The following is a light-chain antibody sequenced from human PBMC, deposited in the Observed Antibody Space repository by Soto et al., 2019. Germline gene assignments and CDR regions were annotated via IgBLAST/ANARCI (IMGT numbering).Light chain of an antibody. CDR2: GAS. CDR1: QSLNSS. V-gene: IGKV3-15*01. Sequence: DTLMSHSPVISSLSPEERATVSCRASQSLNSSLAWYQQKPGQAPRLLIIGASERVTTIPARFSGSGSGTEFTLSISSLQSDDFAVYYCQQYNTWPWTFGQGTKVDIK. CDR3: QQYNTWPWT. J-gene: IGKJ1*01.